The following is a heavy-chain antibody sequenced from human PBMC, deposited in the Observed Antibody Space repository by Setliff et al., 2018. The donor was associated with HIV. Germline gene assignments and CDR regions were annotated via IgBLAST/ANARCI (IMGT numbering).Heavy chain of an antibody. CDR3: AKALMPGYSYYYTLDV. V-gene: IGHV1-69*05. CDR1: GYTFTSCF. J-gene: IGHJ6*02. Sequence: SVKVSCKASGYTFTSCFMHWVRQAPGQGLEWMGGIIPIFGTANYAQKFQGRVTITTDESTSTAYMELSSLRSEDTAVYYCAKALMPGYSYYYTLDVWGQGNTVTVSS. CDR2: IIPIFGTA. D-gene: IGHD2-2*03.